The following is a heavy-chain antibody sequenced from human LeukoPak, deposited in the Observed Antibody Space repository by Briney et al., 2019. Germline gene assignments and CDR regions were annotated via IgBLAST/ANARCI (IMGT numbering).Heavy chain of an antibody. CDR1: GFNFRYFW. V-gene: IGHV3-7*01. CDR3: ARDLSGSYHTPLGY. Sequence: GGSLRLTCLGSGFNFRYFWMSWVRQAPGKGLEWVANINHDGRETYYADSVKGRFTISRDNAKNSLYLQMNSLRAEDTAVYYCARDLSGSYHTPLGYWGQGTLVTVSS. D-gene: IGHD1-26*01. CDR2: INHDGRET. J-gene: IGHJ4*02.